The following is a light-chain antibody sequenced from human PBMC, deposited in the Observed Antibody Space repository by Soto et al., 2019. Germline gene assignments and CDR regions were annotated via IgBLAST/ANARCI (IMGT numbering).Light chain of an antibody. CDR2: GDN. Sequence: QSVLTQPPSVSGAPGQRVPISCTGSTSNIGAPYDVHWYQHLPGTAPKLLIYGDNNQPSGVPDRFSGSKSGTSASLAITRLQAEDEADYYCQSYDISLHNYVFGTGTKVTVL. V-gene: IGLV1-40*01. CDR1: TSNIGAPYD. CDR3: QSYDISLHNYV. J-gene: IGLJ1*01.